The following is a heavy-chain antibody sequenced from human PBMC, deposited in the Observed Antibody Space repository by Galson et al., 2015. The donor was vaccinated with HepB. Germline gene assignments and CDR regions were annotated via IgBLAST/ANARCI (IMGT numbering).Heavy chain of an antibody. D-gene: IGHD5-24*01. CDR2: ISAYNGNT. CDR3: ARVGWLQSISGPTVGWGTNDY. Sequence: SVKVSCKASGYTFTSYGISWVRQAPGQGLEWMGWISAYNGNTNYAQKLQGRVTMTTDTSTSTAYMELRSLRSDDTAVYYCARVGWLQSISGPTVGWGTNDYWGQGTLVTVSS. V-gene: IGHV1-18*04. CDR1: GYTFTSYG. J-gene: IGHJ4*02.